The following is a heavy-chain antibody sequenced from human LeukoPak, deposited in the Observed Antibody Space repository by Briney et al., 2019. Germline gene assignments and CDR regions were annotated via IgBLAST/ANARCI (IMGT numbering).Heavy chain of an antibody. Sequence: SETLSLTCAVYGGSFSGYYWSWIRQPPGKGLEWIGEINHSGSTNYNPSLKGRVTISVDTSKNQFSLKLSSVTAADTAVYYCARDRRYCSSTSCYTDWFDPWGQGTLVTVSS. CDR2: INHSGST. D-gene: IGHD2-2*02. CDR1: GGSFSGYY. J-gene: IGHJ5*02. V-gene: IGHV4-34*01. CDR3: ARDRRYCSSTSCYTDWFDP.